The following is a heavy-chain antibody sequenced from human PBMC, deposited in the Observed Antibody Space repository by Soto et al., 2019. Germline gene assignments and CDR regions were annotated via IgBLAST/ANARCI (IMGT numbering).Heavy chain of an antibody. CDR3: ARGRSINTNMDY. V-gene: IGHV3-21*01. Sequence: EVQLVESGGGLVKPGGSLRLSCAASGFTFSTYSMNWVRQAPGKGLEWISSISSSGGSLSHAESVKGRFTISRDKAKNSLYLQMDSLRAEDTAVYYCARGRSINTNMDYWGQGTLVTVSS. CDR1: GFTFSTYS. D-gene: IGHD2-2*01. J-gene: IGHJ4*02. CDR2: ISSSGGSL.